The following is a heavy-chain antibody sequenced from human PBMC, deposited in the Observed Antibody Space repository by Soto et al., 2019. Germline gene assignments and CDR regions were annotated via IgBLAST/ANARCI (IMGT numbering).Heavy chain of an antibody. J-gene: IGHJ4*02. D-gene: IGHD3-10*01. CDR1: GGSISSYY. Sequence: SETLSLTCTVSGGSISSYYWSWIRQPPGKGLEWIGYIYFRGSTNYNPSLKSRVTISVDTSKNQFSLKLSSVTAADTAVYYCAGHMVRGVPFGYWGQGTLVTVSS. CDR2: IYFRGST. CDR3: AGHMVRGVPFGY. V-gene: IGHV4-59*08.